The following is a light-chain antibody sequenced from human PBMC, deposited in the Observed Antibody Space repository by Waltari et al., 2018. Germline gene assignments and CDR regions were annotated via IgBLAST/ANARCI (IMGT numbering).Light chain of an antibody. Sequence: EIVLTQSPGTLSLSPGERATLSCRSRQSVRSSYLAWDQQKPGQAPSVLIHGASNRATVIPDRFRGGGPATDFPLTISRLEPDDLAAYYCQQYGSSPSTFGQGTKVETK. J-gene: IGKJ1*01. CDR2: GAS. CDR1: QSVRSSY. V-gene: IGKV3-20*01. CDR3: QQYGSSPST.